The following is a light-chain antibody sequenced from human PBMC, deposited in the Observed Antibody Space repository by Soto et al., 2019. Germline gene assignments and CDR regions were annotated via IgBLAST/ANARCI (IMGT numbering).Light chain of an antibody. Sequence: QSVLTQPPSASVSPGQSVTISCTGTSSDVGGYDYVSWYQQHPGKAPKLMIYEVSKRPSGVPDRFSGSKSGNTASLTVSGLQAEDEADYYCSSYAGSNNVFGTGTKVTVL. V-gene: IGLV2-8*01. CDR1: SSDVGGYDY. CDR2: EVS. J-gene: IGLJ1*01. CDR3: SSYAGSNNV.